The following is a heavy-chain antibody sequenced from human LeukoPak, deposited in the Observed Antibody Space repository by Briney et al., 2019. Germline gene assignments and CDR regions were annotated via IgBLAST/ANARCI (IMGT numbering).Heavy chain of an antibody. J-gene: IGHJ6*04. CDR2: IIPIFGTA. D-gene: IGHD3-9*01. Sequence: SVKVSCKASGGTFSSYAISWVRQAPGQGLEWMGGIIPIFGTANYAQRFQGRVTITADESTSTAYMELSSLRSEDTAVYYCATLRPKLRYFDWSMGYYGMDVWGKGTTVTVSS. CDR3: ATLRPKLRYFDWSMGYYGMDV. V-gene: IGHV1-69*13. CDR1: GGTFSSYA.